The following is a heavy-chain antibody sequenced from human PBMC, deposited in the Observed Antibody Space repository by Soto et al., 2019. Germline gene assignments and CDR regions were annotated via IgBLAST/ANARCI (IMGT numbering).Heavy chain of an antibody. Sequence: EVQLAESGGGLAQPGGSLRLSCAASGFTLSGYAMDWVRQAPGKGLEYVSGISSNGVGTYYANSVPGRFTISRDNSKNTVYLQMGSLRSADMAVYYCARRARPDFYYMDFWGQGPTVTIS. CDR3: ARRARPDFYYMDF. CDR1: GFTLSGYA. D-gene: IGHD6-6*01. CDR2: ISSNGVGT. J-gene: IGHJ6*03. V-gene: IGHV3-64*01.